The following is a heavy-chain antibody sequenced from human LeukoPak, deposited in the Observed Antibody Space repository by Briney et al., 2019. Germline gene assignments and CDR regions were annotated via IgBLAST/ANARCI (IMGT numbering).Heavy chain of an antibody. CDR2: LRYDGSSK. CDR1: GFTFSNSG. Sequence: GGSLRLSCAASGFTFSNSGMHWVRQAPGKGLEWVSFLRYDGSSKFYTDSVQGRFTISRDNSKNTLHLQMNSLRAEDTAVYYCAKHQGYSYVFDWFDPWGQGTLVTVSS. V-gene: IGHV3-30*02. D-gene: IGHD5-18*01. J-gene: IGHJ5*02. CDR3: AKHQGYSYVFDWFDP.